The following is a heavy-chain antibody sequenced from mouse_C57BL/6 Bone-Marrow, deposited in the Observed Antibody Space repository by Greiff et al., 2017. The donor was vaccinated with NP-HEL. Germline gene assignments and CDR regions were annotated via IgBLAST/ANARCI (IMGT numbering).Heavy chain of an antibody. CDR3: ARCYGAYWYFDV. V-gene: IGHV1-4*01. Sequence: VQLQQSGAELARPGASVKMSCKASGYTFTSYTMHWVKQRPGQGLEWIGYINPSSGYTKSNQKFKDKATLTADKSSSTAYMQLSSLTSEDSAVYYCARCYGAYWYFDVWGTGTTVTVSS. D-gene: IGHD1-1*02. J-gene: IGHJ1*03. CDR1: GYTFTSYT. CDR2: INPSSGYT.